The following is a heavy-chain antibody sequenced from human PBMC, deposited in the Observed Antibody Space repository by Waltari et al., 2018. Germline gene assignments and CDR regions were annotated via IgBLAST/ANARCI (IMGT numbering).Heavy chain of an antibody. V-gene: IGHV5-51*01. D-gene: IGHD3-22*01. Sequence: EVQLVQSGAEVKKPGESLKISCKGFGYSFTSYWIGWVRQMPGKGLEWMGIIYPGDSDTRYSPSFQGQVTISADKSISTAYLQWSSLKASDTAMYYCARQVGNYYDSSGYYDDYWGQGTLVTVSS. CDR2: IYPGDSDT. CDR1: GYSFTSYW. CDR3: ARQVGNYYDSSGYYDDY. J-gene: IGHJ4*02.